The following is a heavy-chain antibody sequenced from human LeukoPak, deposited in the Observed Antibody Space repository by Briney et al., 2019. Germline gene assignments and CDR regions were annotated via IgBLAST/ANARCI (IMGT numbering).Heavy chain of an antibody. Sequence: GGSLGLSCAASGFTFSSYWMHWVRQAPGKGLVWVSHINSDGSSTSYADSVKGRFTISRDNAKNTLYLQMNSLRAEDTAVYYCARSVVVTAMGYYYYYGMDVWGQGTTVTVSS. D-gene: IGHD2-21*02. CDR3: ARSVVVTAMGYYYYYGMDV. CDR2: INSDGSST. CDR1: GFTFSSYW. V-gene: IGHV3-74*01. J-gene: IGHJ6*02.